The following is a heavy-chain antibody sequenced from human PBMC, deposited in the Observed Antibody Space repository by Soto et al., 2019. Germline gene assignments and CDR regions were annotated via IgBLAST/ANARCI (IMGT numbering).Heavy chain of an antibody. CDR2: MRDTGRT. CDR1: GFTVDSNY. V-gene: IGHV3-53*01. J-gene: IGHJ6*02. Sequence: PGGSLRLSCAVSGFTVDSNYMSWVRQAPGKGLEWVAVMRDTGRTNYADFVEGRFTIPRDDSKNMVFLQMNSLRAGDTAVYYCARDDYGLDVWGQGTTVTVSS. CDR3: ARDDYGLDV.